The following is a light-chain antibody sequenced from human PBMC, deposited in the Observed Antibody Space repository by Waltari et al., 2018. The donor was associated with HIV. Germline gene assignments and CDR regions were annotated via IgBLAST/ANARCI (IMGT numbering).Light chain of an antibody. J-gene: IGLJ2*01. CDR3: CSYAGNYTFV. CDR1: SSDVGGYNY. Sequence: QSALTQPRSVSGSPGQSVTISCTGTSSDVGGYNYVSWYQQHPGKAPKFMIYDVSKRPSGAPDRFSGSKSGNTASLTISGLQAEDEADYYCCSYAGNYTFVFGGGTKLTVL. V-gene: IGLV2-11*01. CDR2: DVS.